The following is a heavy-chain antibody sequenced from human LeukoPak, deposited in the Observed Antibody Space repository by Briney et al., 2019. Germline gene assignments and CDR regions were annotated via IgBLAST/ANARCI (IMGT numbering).Heavy chain of an antibody. CDR2: IKEDGSEK. CDR3: AIGADFPN. Sequence: GGSLRLSCVASGFIFSSYWMSWVRQTPGKGLEWVANIKEDGSEKYYVDSVRGRFTISRDTSKNTLYLQMNSLRPEDTALYFCAIGADFPNWGQGTLVTVSS. J-gene: IGHJ4*02. D-gene: IGHD3-3*01. V-gene: IGHV3-7*01. CDR1: GFIFSSYW.